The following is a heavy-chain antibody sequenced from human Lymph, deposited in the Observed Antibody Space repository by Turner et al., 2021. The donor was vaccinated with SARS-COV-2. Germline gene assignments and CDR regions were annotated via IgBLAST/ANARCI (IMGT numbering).Heavy chain of an antibody. CDR3: ARAGSGSYLSWFDP. Sequence: QVQLVESGGGVVQPGRSLRLSCAAPGFTFSSYAMHWVRQAPGKGLEWVAVISYDGSNKYYADSVKGRFTISRDNSKNTLYQQMNSLRAEDTAVYYCARAGSGSYLSWFDPWGQGTLVTVSS. J-gene: IGHJ5*02. D-gene: IGHD1-26*01. V-gene: IGHV3-30-3*01. CDR1: GFTFSSYA. CDR2: ISYDGSNK.